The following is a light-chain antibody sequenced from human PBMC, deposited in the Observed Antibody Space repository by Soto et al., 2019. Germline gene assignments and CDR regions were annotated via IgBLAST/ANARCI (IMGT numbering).Light chain of an antibody. Sequence: QSALTQPPSASGSPGQSVTISCTGTSSDVGGYNYVSWYQQHPGKAPNLMIYEVSKRPSGVPDRFSGSKSGNTASLTVSGLQVEDEADYYCSAFEASNNLLFGGGTKLTVL. CDR3: SAFEASNNLL. J-gene: IGLJ2*01. CDR1: SSDVGGYNY. CDR2: EVS. V-gene: IGLV2-8*01.